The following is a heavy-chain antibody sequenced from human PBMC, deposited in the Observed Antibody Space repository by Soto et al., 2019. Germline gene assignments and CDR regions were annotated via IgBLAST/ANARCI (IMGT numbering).Heavy chain of an antibody. CDR2: IYYSGST. CDR3: ATSALSPYYFDY. CDR1: GGSISSSSYY. V-gene: IGHV4-39*01. J-gene: IGHJ4*02. Sequence: SETLSLTCTVSGGSISSSSYYWGWIRQPPGKGLEWIGSIYYSGSTYYNPSLKSRVTISVDTSKNQFSLKLSSVTAADTAVYYCATSALSPYYFDYWGQGTLVTVSS.